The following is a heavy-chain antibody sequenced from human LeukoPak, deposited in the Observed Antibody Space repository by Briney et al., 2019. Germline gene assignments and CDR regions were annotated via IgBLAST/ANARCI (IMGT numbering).Heavy chain of an antibody. Sequence: GGSLRLSCAASGFTFSSYAMHWVRQAPGKGLEWVAVISYDGSNKYYADSVKGRFTISRDNSKNTLYLQMNSLRAEDTAVYYCARDFLMNYDILTGYFRTPDWFDPWGQGTLVTVSS. CDR1: GFTFSSYA. J-gene: IGHJ5*02. V-gene: IGHV3-30-3*01. D-gene: IGHD3-9*01. CDR2: ISYDGSNK. CDR3: ARDFLMNYDILTGYFRTPDWFDP.